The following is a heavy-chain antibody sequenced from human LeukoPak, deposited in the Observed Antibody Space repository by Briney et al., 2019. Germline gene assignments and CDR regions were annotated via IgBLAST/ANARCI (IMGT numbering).Heavy chain of an antibody. CDR2: IGGSGDKT. Sequence: GGSLRLSCAASGFTFNRNAISWVRQAPGKGLEWVSTIGGSGDKTFYADSVKGRFTISGDNSKNMVHLQMNSLTGEDTALNYCVRRGDASSGWGDHDFWGQGALVTVSS. J-gene: IGHJ4*02. CDR1: GFTFNRNA. CDR3: VRRGDASSGWGDHDF. D-gene: IGHD6-19*01. V-gene: IGHV3-23*01.